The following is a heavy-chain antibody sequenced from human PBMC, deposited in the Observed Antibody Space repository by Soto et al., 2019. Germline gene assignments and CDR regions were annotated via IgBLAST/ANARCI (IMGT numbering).Heavy chain of an antibody. CDR3: AREGGLYYSDSSGYYSPGSFYI. CDR2: ISAYNGNT. Sequence: SVKVAFKASGYTFTSYGISWVRQAPGQGLEWMGWISAYNGNTNYAQKLQGRVTMTTDTSTSTAYMELRSLRSDDPAVYFCAREGGLYYSDSSGYYSPGSFYIWG. CDR1: GYTFTSYG. V-gene: IGHV1-18*01. J-gene: IGHJ3*02. D-gene: IGHD3-22*01.